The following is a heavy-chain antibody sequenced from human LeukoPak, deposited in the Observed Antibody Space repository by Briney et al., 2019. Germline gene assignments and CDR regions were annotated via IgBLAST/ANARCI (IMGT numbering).Heavy chain of an antibody. CDR1: GFTFSSYW. CDR2: INTDGSST. Sequence: GGSLRLSCTASGFTFSSYWMHWVRQTPGKGLVWVSRINTDGSSTNYADSVKGRFTISRDNAKNTLYLQMNSLRAEDTAVHFCARPVYYGSQSYWDYWGQGTLVTVSS. CDR3: ARPVYYGSQSYWDY. D-gene: IGHD3-10*01. V-gene: IGHV3-74*01. J-gene: IGHJ4*02.